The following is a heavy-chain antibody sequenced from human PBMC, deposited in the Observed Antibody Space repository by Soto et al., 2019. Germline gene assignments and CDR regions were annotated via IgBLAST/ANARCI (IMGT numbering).Heavy chain of an antibody. CDR1: GGSISNYY. D-gene: IGHD6-13*01. V-gene: IGHV4-59*06. Sequence: TSETLSLTCTVSGGSISNYYWTWIRQPPGKGLEWIGYIYYSGSTYYNPSLKSRVTISLDTSKNQFSLKLSSVTAADTAVYYCARSFDVAAAGPFDYWGQGTLVTVSS. CDR3: ARSFDVAAAGPFDY. J-gene: IGHJ4*02. CDR2: IYYSGST.